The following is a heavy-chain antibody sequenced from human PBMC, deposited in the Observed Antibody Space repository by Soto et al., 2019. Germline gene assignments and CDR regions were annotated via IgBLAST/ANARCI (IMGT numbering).Heavy chain of an antibody. D-gene: IGHD6-13*01. Sequence: GGSLGLSCAASGFTFSNYGIHWVRQAPGKGLEWVAVIASDGKDKKYADSVKGRFTISRDNSKNTLYLQMNSLRAEDTAVYYCAKDGDIAAAGYFFDYRGQGTLVTGSS. CDR1: GFTFSNYG. V-gene: IGHV3-30*18. CDR2: IASDGKDK. CDR3: AKDGDIAAAGYFFDY. J-gene: IGHJ4*02.